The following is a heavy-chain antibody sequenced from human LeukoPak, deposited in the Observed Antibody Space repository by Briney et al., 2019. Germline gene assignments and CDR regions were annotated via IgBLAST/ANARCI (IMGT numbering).Heavy chain of an antibody. J-gene: IGHJ6*02. CDR3: ARDRILNDDSSGYYYYYGMDV. D-gene: IGHD3-22*01. CDR1: GFTVSSNY. CDR2: IYSGGST. V-gene: IGHV3-66*02. Sequence: GGSLRLSCAASGFTVSSNYMSWVRQAPGKGLEWVSVIYSGGSTYYADSVKGRFTISRDNSKNTLYLQMNSLRAEDTAVYYCARDRILNDDSSGYYYYYGMDVWGQGTTVTVSS.